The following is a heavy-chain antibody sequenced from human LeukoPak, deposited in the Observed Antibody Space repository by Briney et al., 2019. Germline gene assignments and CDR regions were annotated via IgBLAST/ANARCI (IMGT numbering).Heavy chain of an antibody. CDR2: IYYSGST. D-gene: IGHD6-19*01. Sequence: SETLSLTCTVSGGSISSGSYYWSWIRQPPGKGLEWIGYIYYSGSTYYNPSLKSRVTISVDTSKNQFSLKLSSVTAADTAVYYCARGPGIAVAGTDWGQGTLVTVSS. V-gene: IGHV4-61*01. CDR1: GGSISSGSYY. CDR3: ARGPGIAVAGTD. J-gene: IGHJ4*02.